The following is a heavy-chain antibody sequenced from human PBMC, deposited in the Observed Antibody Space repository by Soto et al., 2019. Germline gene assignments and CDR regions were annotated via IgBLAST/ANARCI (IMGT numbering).Heavy chain of an antibody. J-gene: IGHJ6*02. CDR3: ARNMFPITVPNYWYYGVDV. CDR2: IDPSDSYT. CDR1: GYSFTNYW. Sequence: GESLKISCKGSGYSFTNYWINWVRQMPGKGLEWMGRIDPSDSYTNFSPSFQGHVTISADKSSSTAYLQWTSLRASDTAIYYCARNMFPITVPNYWYYGVDVWGQGTTVTVSS. V-gene: IGHV5-10-1*01. D-gene: IGHD3-10*02.